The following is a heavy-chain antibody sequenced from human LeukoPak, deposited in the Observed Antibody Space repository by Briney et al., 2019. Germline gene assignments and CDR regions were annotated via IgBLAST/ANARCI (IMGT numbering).Heavy chain of an antibody. V-gene: IGHV3-48*01. CDR3: ARGRADYYFDY. J-gene: IGHJ4*02. Sequence: PGGSLRLSCAASGFTFSGYSMNWVRQATGKGLEWVSYISSGSSTIYYADSVRGRFTISRDNAKSSLYLQMNSLRAEDTAVYYCARGRADYYFDYWSQGTLVTVSS. CDR1: GFTFSGYS. CDR2: ISSGSSTI. D-gene: IGHD2-21*02.